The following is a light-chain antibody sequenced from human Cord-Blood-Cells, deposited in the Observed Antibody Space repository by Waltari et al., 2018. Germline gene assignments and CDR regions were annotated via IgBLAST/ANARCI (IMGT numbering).Light chain of an antibody. V-gene: IGKV1-39*01. CDR2: AAS. CDR1: QSISSY. J-gene: IGKJ1*01. CDR3: QQSYSTPTWT. Sequence: DIQMTQSPSSLSASVGDRVTITCRASQSISSYLNWYQQKPGKAPKLLIYAASSLQSGVPSTFSGSGAGTEFALTISRLQPEDFATYYCQQSYSTPTWTFGQGTKVEIK.